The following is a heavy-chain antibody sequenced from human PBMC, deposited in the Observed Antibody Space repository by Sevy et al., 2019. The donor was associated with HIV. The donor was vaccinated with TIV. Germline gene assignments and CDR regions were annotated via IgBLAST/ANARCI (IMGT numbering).Heavy chain of an antibody. J-gene: IGHJ4*02. V-gene: IGHV1-24*01. CDR2: FDPEDGET. Sequence: ASVKVSCKVSGYTLTELSMHWVRQAPGKGLEWMGGFDPEDGETIYAQKFQGRVTMTADTSTDTAYMELSSLRSEDTAVYYCATDAKYCSGGSCYGYWGQGTLVTVSS. CDR1: GYTLTELS. D-gene: IGHD2-15*01. CDR3: ATDAKYCSGGSCYGY.